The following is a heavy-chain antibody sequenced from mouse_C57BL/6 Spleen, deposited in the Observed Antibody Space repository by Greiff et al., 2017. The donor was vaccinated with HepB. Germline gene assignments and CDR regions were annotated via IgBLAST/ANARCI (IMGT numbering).Heavy chain of an antibody. CDR2: INPNNGGT. CDR1: GYTFTDYY. J-gene: IGHJ3*01. D-gene: IGHD2-3*01. V-gene: IGHV1-26*01. Sequence: EVQLQQSGPELVKPGASVKISCKASGYTFTDYYMNWVKQSHGKSLEWIGDINPNNGGTSYNQKFKGKATLTVDKSSSTAYMELRSLTSEDSAVYYCALYDGYLGWFAYWGQGTLVTVSA. CDR3: ALYDGYLGWFAY.